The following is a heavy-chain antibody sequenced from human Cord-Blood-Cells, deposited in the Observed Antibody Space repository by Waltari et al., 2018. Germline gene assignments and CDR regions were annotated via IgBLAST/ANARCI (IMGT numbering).Heavy chain of an antibody. CDR1: GFTFSSYE. CDR3: ARVTGDLAFDI. V-gene: IGHV3-48*03. J-gene: IGHJ3*02. D-gene: IGHD7-27*01. Sequence: EVQLVESGGGLVQPGGSLRLSCAASGFTFSSYEMNWVRQAPGKGLEGVSYISSSGSTIYYADSVKGRFTISRDNAKNSLYLQMNSLRAEDTAVYYCARVTGDLAFDIWGQGTMVTVSS. CDR2: ISSSGSTI.